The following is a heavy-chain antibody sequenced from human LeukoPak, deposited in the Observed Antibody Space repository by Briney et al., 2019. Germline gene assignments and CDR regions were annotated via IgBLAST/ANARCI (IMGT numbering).Heavy chain of an antibody. Sequence: GGSLRLSCAASGFTFSSYSMNWVRQAPGKGLEWVSSISSSSSYMYYADSVKGRFTISRDNAKNSLCLQMNSLRAEDTAVYYCARDLITMVRGVQGYYYYGMDVWGKGTTVTVSS. J-gene: IGHJ6*04. CDR1: GFTFSSYS. V-gene: IGHV3-21*01. CDR3: ARDLITMVRGVQGYYYYGMDV. CDR2: ISSSSSYM. D-gene: IGHD3-10*01.